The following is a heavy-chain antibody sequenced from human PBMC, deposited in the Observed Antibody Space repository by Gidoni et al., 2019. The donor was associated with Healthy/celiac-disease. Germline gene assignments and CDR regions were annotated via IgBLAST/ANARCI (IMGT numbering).Heavy chain of an antibody. CDR2: IYYSGST. Sequence: QVQLQESGPGLVKPSETLSLTCTVSGGSISSYYWSWIRQPPGKGLEWIGYIYYSGSTNYNPPLKSRVTISVDTSKNQFSLKLSSVTAADTAVYYCARVVGITMVRGVIPYYFDYWGQGTLVTVSS. J-gene: IGHJ4*02. CDR1: GGSISSYY. D-gene: IGHD3-10*01. V-gene: IGHV4-59*01. CDR3: ARVVGITMVRGVIPYYFDY.